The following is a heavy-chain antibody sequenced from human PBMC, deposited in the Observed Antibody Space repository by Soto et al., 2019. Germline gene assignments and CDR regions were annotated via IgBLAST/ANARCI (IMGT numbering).Heavy chain of an antibody. Sequence: QVRLVESGGGLVKPGGSLRLSCAASGFTFSDYYMSWIRQARGKGLEWVSHISSRGSTIYYADSVKGRFTISRDNAKNSLHLQMNSLRAEDTAVYYCARGYYARSGYRKGIDYWGQGTLVTVSS. CDR3: ARGYYARSGYRKGIDY. J-gene: IGHJ4*02. CDR2: ISSRGSTI. V-gene: IGHV3-11*01. D-gene: IGHD3-22*01. CDR1: GFTFSDYY.